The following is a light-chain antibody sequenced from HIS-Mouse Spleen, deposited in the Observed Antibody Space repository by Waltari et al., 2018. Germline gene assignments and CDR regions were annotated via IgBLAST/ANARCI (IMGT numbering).Light chain of an antibody. CDR2: RNN. J-gene: IGLJ3*02. CDR1: SSNIGSNY. V-gene: IGLV1-47*01. Sequence: QSVLTQPPSASGTPGQRVTISCSGSSSNIGSNYVYWYQQLPGTAPKLLIYRNNERPCGVPDRVSGSKSGTSASLAISGLRSEDEADYYCATWDDSLSGPVFGGGTKLTVL. CDR3: ATWDDSLSGPV.